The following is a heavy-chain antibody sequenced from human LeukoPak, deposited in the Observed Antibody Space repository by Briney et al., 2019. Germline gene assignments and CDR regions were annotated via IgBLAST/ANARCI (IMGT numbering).Heavy chain of an antibody. V-gene: IGHV3-23*01. D-gene: IGHD6-19*01. Sequence: PGGSLRLSCAASGFTFGSYGMSWVRQAPGKGLEWVSSISRSGGSTYYADSVKGRFTISRDNAKTTLYLQMKSLRVEDPALYFCAKESTSSGWTDYFDYWGQETLVTVSS. CDR1: GFTFGSYG. CDR3: AKESTSSGWTDYFDY. J-gene: IGHJ4*02. CDR2: ISRSGGST.